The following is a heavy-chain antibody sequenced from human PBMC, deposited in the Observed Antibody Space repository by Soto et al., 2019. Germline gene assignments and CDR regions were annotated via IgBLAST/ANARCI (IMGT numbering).Heavy chain of an antibody. V-gene: IGHV4-30-2*01. D-gene: IGHD2-2*01. CDR2: IYRTGNT. J-gene: IGHJ4*02. CDR3: ARGDYQYSIDY. Sequence: QLQLQESGSRLVKSSQTLSLTCTVSGDSMTSGDYSWSWIRQPPGKGLEWLGSIYRTGNTHYSPSLKSRVSISQDRSKDQFSLELTSVTAADTAVYYCARGDYQYSIDYWGQGTLVTVSS. CDR1: GDSMTSGDYS.